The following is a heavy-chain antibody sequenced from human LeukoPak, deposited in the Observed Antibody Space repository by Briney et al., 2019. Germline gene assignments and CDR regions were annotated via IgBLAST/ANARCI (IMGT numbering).Heavy chain of an antibody. D-gene: IGHD5-18*01. Sequence: ASVKVSCKASGYTFTGYYMHGVRQAPGQGLEWMGWINPNSGGTNYAQKFQGWVTMTRDTAISTAYMELSRLRSDDTAVYYCARAGPYSRKVFDYRGHGTLVTVSS. V-gene: IGHV1-2*04. CDR1: GYTFTGYY. CDR2: INPNSGGT. J-gene: IGHJ4*01. CDR3: ARAGPYSRKVFDY.